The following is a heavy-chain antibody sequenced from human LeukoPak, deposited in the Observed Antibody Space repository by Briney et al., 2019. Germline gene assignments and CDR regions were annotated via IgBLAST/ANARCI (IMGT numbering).Heavy chain of an antibody. D-gene: IGHD4-17*01. Sequence: SETLSLTCTVSGGSISSYYWSWIRQPPGRGLEWIGYIYTSGSTNYNPSLKSRVTISIDTSRNQFSLRLSSVTAADTAVYYCARDLVTVTKGYDIWGQGTMVSVSS. CDR1: GGSISSYY. CDR2: IYTSGST. J-gene: IGHJ3*02. V-gene: IGHV4-59*01. CDR3: ARDLVTVTKGYDI.